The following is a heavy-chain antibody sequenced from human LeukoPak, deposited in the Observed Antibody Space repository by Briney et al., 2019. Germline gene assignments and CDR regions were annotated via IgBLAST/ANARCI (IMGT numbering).Heavy chain of an antibody. J-gene: IGHJ5*02. D-gene: IGHD3-22*01. CDR1: VGSISSYY. CDR2: IYYSGST. Sequence: PSETLSLTCTVSVGSISSYYWSWIRQPPGKGLEWIGYIYYSGSTNYNPSLKSRVTISVDTSKNQFSLKLSSVTAADTAVYYCALIIEPTGARHGYLNWFDPWGQGTLVTVSS. V-gene: IGHV4-59*01. CDR3: ALIIEPTGARHGYLNWFDP.